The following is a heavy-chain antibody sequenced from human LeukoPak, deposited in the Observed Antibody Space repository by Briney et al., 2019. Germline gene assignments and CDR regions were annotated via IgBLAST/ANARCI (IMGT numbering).Heavy chain of an antibody. J-gene: IGHJ4*02. CDR2: IYTSGSTNS. D-gene: IGHD2-15*01. Sequence: KTSETLSLTCTVSGGSISSYYWSWIRQPAGKGLEWIGHIYTSGSTNSNYNPSLKSRVTISVDTSKNQFSLKLSSVTAADTAVYYCARGSRSGGSCYGYWGQGTLVTVSS. CDR1: GGSISSYY. V-gene: IGHV4-4*07. CDR3: ARGSRSGGSCYGY.